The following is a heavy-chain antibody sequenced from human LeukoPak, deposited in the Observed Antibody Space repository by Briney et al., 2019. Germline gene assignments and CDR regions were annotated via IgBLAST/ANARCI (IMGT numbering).Heavy chain of an antibody. CDR1: GFTFSSYA. V-gene: IGHV3-30*04. CDR2: ISYDGSNK. J-gene: IGHJ4*02. D-gene: IGHD6-13*01. CDR3: ARDGGTIAAAAYFDY. Sequence: GGSLRLSCAASGFTFSSYAMHWVRQAPGKGLEWVAVISYDGSNKYYAESVKGRFTISRDNSKNTLYLQMNSLRAEDTAVYYCARDGGTIAAAAYFDYWGQGTLVTVSS.